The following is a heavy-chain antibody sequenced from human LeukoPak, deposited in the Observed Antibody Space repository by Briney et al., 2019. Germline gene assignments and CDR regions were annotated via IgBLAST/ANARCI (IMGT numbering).Heavy chain of an antibody. Sequence: PSETLSLTCTVSDDSISSGGHYWSWIRQHPGKGLEWIGYIYYTATTYYNPSLKSRVTISLDTSQKQFSLKLRSVTAADTAVYYCARTVSGYHLDYWGQGTLVTVSS. CDR2: IYYTATT. V-gene: IGHV4-31*03. CDR3: ARTVSGYHLDY. CDR1: DDSISSGGHY. J-gene: IGHJ4*02. D-gene: IGHD3-9*01.